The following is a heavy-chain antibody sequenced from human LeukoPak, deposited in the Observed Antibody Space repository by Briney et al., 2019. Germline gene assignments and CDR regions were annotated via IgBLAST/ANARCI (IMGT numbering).Heavy chain of an antibody. CDR1: GFPLNTYW. V-gene: IGHV3-74*03. CDR2: VNTEGTTT. CDR3: AKGTHLSNSNNWLDS. D-gene: IGHD4-11*01. J-gene: IGHJ5*01. Sequence: PGGSLRLSCAASGFPLNTYWMHWVRQAPGKGLVWVSRVNTEGTTTEYADSVKGRFTISRDNAKNTLYLQMNSLRDEDTAVYFCAKGTHLSNSNNWLDSWGQGTLVTVSS.